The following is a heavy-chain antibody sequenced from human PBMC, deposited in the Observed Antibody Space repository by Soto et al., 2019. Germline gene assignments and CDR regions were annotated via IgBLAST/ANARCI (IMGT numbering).Heavy chain of an antibody. V-gene: IGHV4-59*01. CDR3: ARDADWFDP. J-gene: IGHJ5*02. CDR1: GGSISSYY. Sequence: PSETLSLTCTVSGGSISSYYWSWIRQPPGKGLEWIGYIYYSGTTNYNPSLKSRVTISVDTSKNQFSLKLSSVTAADTAVYYCARDADWFDPWGQRTLVTVSS. CDR2: IYYSGTT.